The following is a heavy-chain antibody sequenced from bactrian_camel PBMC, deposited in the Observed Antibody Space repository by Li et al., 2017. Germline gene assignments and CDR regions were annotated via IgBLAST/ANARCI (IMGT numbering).Heavy chain of an antibody. Sequence: HVQLVESGGDSVLAGGSQTLSCAKSGYIYSPYCMAWFRQVEGKEREEVASIYVRGGHTYYADSVKGRFTLAQDYKKKIVWLQMSSLRPEDTAVYYCAASWVSDGRMCGRTNFRSWGQGTQVTVS. CDR1: GYIYSPYC. CDR3: AASWVSDGRMCGRTNFRS. V-gene: IGHV3S6*01. J-gene: IGHJ6*01. CDR2: IYVRGGHT. D-gene: IGHD1*01.